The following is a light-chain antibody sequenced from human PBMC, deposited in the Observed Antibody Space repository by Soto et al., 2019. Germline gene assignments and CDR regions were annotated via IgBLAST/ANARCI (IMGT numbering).Light chain of an antibody. CDR2: WAS. CDR3: QQYYSTPYT. V-gene: IGKV4-1*01. Sequence: DIVMTQSPDSLAVSLGERATINCKSSQSVLYSSNNMNYLAWYQHKPGQSPSLLIYWASTRESGVPDRFSGGGSGTNLTLTISSLQAEDVAVYFCQQYYSTPYTFGQGTKLEIK. J-gene: IGKJ2*01. CDR1: QSVLYSSNNMNY.